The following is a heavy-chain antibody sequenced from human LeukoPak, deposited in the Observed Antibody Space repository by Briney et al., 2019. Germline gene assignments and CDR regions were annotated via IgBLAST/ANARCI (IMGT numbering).Heavy chain of an antibody. CDR3: ARDLARLRRIAVAGTFDY. V-gene: IGHV1-18*01. Sequence: GASVKVSCKASGYTFTSYGISWVRQAPGQGLEWMGWISAYNGNTNYAQKLQGRVTMTTDTSTSTAYMELRSPRSDDTAVYYCARDLARLRRIAVAGTFDYWGQGTLVTVSS. D-gene: IGHD6-19*01. CDR1: GYTFTSYG. CDR2: ISAYNGNT. J-gene: IGHJ4*02.